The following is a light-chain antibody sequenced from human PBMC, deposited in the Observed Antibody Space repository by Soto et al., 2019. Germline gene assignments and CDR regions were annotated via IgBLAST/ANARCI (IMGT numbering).Light chain of an antibody. CDR2: SAS. Sequence: EIVLTQSPGTLSLSPGERATLSCRASQSINNRYLAWYQQKPGQAPRLLIYSASSRDTGIPDRFSGSGSGTYVTLTISILEPEDFAVYYCQQCGSSPGFTFGPGTKVDIK. CDR1: QSINNRY. CDR3: QQCGSSPGFT. J-gene: IGKJ3*01. V-gene: IGKV3-20*01.